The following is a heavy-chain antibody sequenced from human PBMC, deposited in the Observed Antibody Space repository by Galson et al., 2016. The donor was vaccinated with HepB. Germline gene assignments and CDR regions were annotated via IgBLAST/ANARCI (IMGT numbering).Heavy chain of an antibody. Sequence: SVRLSCAASGYTFDDYTIHWMRQAPGKGLEWVSGLIGDSGYIAYADSVRGRFTVTRDNAKNSLSMQMNSLRTEDTALYYCAKGPVGLYLTGNWFDPWGQGTLVTVSS. CDR1: GYTFDDYT. CDR3: AKGPVGLYLTGNWFDP. CDR2: LIGDSGYI. V-gene: IGHV3-9*01. D-gene: IGHD1-1*01. J-gene: IGHJ5*02.